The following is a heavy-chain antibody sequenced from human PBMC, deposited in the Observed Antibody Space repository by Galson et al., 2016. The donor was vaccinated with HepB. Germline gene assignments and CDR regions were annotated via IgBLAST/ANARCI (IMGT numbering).Heavy chain of an antibody. CDR1: GFTFRSYS. CDR3: GKHGGFDY. J-gene: IGHJ4*02. CDR2: ISSDGRKE. Sequence: SLRLSCAVSGFTFRSYSMHWVRQAPGKGLEWVAVISSDGRKEFYADSVKGRFTISRDNFKNTLYLYMNSLRAGATAVYYCGKHGGFDYWGQGALVTVSS. D-gene: IGHD3-16*01. V-gene: IGHV3-30*18.